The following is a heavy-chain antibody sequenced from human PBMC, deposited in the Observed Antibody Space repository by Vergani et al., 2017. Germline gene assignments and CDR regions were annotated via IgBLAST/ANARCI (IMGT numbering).Heavy chain of an antibody. V-gene: IGHV4-39*07. CDR3: ARDGDGYNSFDY. CDR1: GGSISSSSYY. D-gene: IGHD5-24*01. J-gene: IGHJ4*02. Sequence: QLQLQESGPGLVKPSETLSLTCTVSGGSISSSSYYWGWIRQPPGKGLEWIGSIYYSGSTNYNPSLKSRVTISVDTSKNQFSLKLSSVTAADTAVYYCARDGDGYNSFDYWGQGTLVTVSS. CDR2: IYYSGST.